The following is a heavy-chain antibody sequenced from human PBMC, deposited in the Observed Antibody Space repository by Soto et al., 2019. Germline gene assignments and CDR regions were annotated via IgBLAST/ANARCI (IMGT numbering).Heavy chain of an antibody. CDR1: GFTFSDYY. D-gene: IGHD6-13*01. CDR2: ISGSSSYT. CDR3: ARARTSGSSWAFDY. Sequence: GGSLRLSCAASGFTFSDYYMSWIRQAPGEGLEWVSYISGSSSYTNYADSVKGRFTISRDNAKNSLYLQMNSLRAEDTAMYYCARARTSGSSWAFDYWGQGTLVTVSS. J-gene: IGHJ4*02. V-gene: IGHV3-11*05.